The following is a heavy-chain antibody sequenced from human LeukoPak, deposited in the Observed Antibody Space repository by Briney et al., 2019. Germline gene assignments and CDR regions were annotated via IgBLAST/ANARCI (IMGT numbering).Heavy chain of an antibody. J-gene: IGHJ4*02. V-gene: IGHV4-61*02. CDR1: GCSISSGSYY. Sequence: PSETLSLTCTASGCSISSGSYYWSWIRQPAGKGLEWIGRIYTSGSTNYNPSLKSRVTISVDTSKNQFSLKLSSVTAADTAVYYCARDHYDILTGYYRYFDYWGQGTLVTVSS. D-gene: IGHD3-9*01. CDR3: ARDHYDILTGYYRYFDY. CDR2: IYTSGST.